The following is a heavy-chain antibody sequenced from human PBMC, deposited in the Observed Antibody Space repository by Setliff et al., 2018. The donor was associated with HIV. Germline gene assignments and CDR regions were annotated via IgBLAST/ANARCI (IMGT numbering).Heavy chain of an antibody. V-gene: IGHV4-39*01. CDR1: GGSISSSGYY. CDR3: ARHAGSRGYYPRPSDY. D-gene: IGHD3-22*01. Sequence: SETLSLTCTVSGGSISSSGYYWGWIRQPPGKGLEWIGSIFYSGSTYYNPSLKSRVTISVDTSKSLFSLKLGSVTAADTAVYYCARHAGSRGYYPRPSDYWGQGTLVTVSS. J-gene: IGHJ4*02. CDR2: IFYSGST.